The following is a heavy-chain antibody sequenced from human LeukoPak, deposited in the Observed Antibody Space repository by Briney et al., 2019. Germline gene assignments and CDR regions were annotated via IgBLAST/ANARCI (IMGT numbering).Heavy chain of an antibody. D-gene: IGHD1-7*01. V-gene: IGHV1-24*01. CDR2: FDPEDGET. J-gene: IGHJ3*02. CDR1: GYTLTELS. CDR3: ARPKHNWNYVLDAFDI. Sequence: ASVKVSCKVSGYTLTELSMHWVRQAPGKGLEWMGGFDPEDGETIYAQKFQGRVTMTEDTSTDTAYMELSSLRSEDTAVYYCARPKHNWNYVLDAFDIWGQGTMVTVSS.